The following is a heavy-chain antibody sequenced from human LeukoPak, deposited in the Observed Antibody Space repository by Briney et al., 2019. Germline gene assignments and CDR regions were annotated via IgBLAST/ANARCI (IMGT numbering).Heavy chain of an antibody. CDR2: IYTSGST. CDR3: AREGPHGSGYLNY. CDR1: GGSISSYY. J-gene: IGHJ4*02. D-gene: IGHD3-22*01. V-gene: IGHV4-4*07. Sequence: SETLSLTCTVSGGSISSYYWSWIRQPAGKGLWWIGRIYTSGSTNYKPSLKSRVTMSVDTSKNQISLKLSSVTAADTAVYYCAREGPHGSGYLNYWGQGTLVTVSS.